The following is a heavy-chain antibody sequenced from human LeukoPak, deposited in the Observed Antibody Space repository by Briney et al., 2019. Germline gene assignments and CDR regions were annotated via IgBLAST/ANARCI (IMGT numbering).Heavy chain of an antibody. D-gene: IGHD2-2*01. Sequence: GGSLRLSCAASGFTFSSYAMSWVRQAPGKGLEWVSAISSSGGSTYHVDSVKGRFTISRDNSKNTLYMQMNSLRVEDTAVYYCARYCTTTSCYGSYYSYGMDVWGQGTTVTVSS. CDR3: ARYCTTTSCYGSYYSYGMDV. V-gene: IGHV3-23*01. J-gene: IGHJ6*02. CDR1: GFTFSSYA. CDR2: ISSSGGST.